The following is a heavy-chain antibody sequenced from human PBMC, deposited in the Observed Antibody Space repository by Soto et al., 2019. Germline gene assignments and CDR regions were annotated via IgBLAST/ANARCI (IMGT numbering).Heavy chain of an antibody. CDR3: AAGGGLPRYY. V-gene: IGHV4-30-2*01. J-gene: IGHJ4*02. CDR2: IYHSGST. CDR1: GGSISSGGYA. Sequence: QLQLQESGSGLVKPSQTLSLTCAVSGGSISSGGYAWGWILQPPGKGLECIGYIYHSGSTYYNPSLRSRVTISVDRSKNQFSLKLSSVTAADTALYYCAAGGGLPRYYWGQGTLVTVAS. D-gene: IGHD2-15*01.